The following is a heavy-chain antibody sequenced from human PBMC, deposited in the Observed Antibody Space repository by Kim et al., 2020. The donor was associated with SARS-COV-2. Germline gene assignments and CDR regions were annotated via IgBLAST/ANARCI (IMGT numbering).Heavy chain of an antibody. CDR3: VRFYSEPYFYDS. J-gene: IGHJ4*02. D-gene: IGHD4-4*01. CDR2: IYFTGIT. CDR1: GVSITTYY. Sequence: SETLSLTCTVSGVSITTYYWSWIRQAAGRGLEWIGRIYFTGITKYNPSLESRVTMSIDTSTSQFSLTLTSVTAADTAVYYCVRFYSEPYFYDSWGQGILV. V-gene: IGHV4-4*07.